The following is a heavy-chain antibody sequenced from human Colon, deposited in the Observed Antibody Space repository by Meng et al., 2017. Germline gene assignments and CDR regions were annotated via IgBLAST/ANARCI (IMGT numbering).Heavy chain of an antibody. CDR1: GFTFSSYA. D-gene: IGHD6-19*01. V-gene: IGHV3-30*01. CDR2: IPYDGSNK. J-gene: IGHJ4*02. CDR3: ARDQIGVAGRAPYFDY. Sequence: SLIISCAASGFTFSSYAMHWLRQAPGKGLEWVAVIPYDGSNKYYADSVKGRFTISRDTSKNTLYMQMNSLRAEDTAVYYWARDQIGVAGRAPYFDYWGQGTLVTVSS.